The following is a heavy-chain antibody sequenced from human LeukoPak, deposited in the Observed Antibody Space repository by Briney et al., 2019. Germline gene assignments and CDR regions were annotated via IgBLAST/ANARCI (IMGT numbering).Heavy chain of an antibody. Sequence: PGGSLRLSCAASGFTFSSYSMNWVRQAPGKGLEWVSYISSSSSAIYYADPVKGRFTISRDNAKNSLYLQMNSLRAEDTALYYCAKDMGPYGSGCPDIWGQGTMVTVSS. CDR1: GFTFSSYS. J-gene: IGHJ3*02. CDR3: AKDMGPYGSGCPDI. V-gene: IGHV3-48*04. CDR2: ISSSSSAI. D-gene: IGHD3-10*01.